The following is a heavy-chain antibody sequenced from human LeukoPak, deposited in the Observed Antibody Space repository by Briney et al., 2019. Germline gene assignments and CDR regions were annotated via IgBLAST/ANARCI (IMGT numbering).Heavy chain of an antibody. J-gene: IGHJ4*02. CDR2: IYYSGST. D-gene: IGHD2-15*01. CDR3: AATAPPSGFDY. Sequence: SETLSLTCTASGCSISSYYWSWIRQPPGKGLEWIGYIYYSGSTNYNPSLKSRVTISVDTCKNQFSLKLSSVPAADTAVYYCAATAPPSGFDYWGEGNLVTVSS. CDR1: GCSISSYY. V-gene: IGHV4-59*01.